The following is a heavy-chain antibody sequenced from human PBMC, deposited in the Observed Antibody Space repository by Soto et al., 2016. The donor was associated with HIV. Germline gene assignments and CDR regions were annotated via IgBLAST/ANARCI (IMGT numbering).Heavy chain of an antibody. J-gene: IGHJ4*02. D-gene: IGHD3-10*01. CDR3: VSYGY. V-gene: IGHV1-2*02. CDR1: GYTFSGYY. Sequence: VQLVQSGAEVKKPGASVKVSCKASGYTFSGYYMHWVRQAPGQGLEWMGWILPNTGGTKYAQNLQGRVTMTRNTSISTAYMEVTSLRSDDTAVYYCVSYGYWGQGTLVTVSS. CDR2: ILPNTGGT.